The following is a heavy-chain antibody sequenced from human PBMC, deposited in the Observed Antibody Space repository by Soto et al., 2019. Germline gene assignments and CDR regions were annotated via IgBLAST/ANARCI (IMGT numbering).Heavy chain of an antibody. D-gene: IGHD1-1*01. J-gene: IGHJ6*02. CDR2: IYYSGST. CDR1: GGSISSGGYY. CDR3: ARDRSSYGMDV. V-gene: IGHV4-31*03. Sequence: QVQLQEPGPGLVKPSQTLSLTCTVSGGSISSGGYYWNWIRQHPGKGLECIGYIYYSGSTYYNPSLKSXXTXSXXTSKNQFSLRLTSVTAADTAVYYCARDRSSYGMDVWGQGTTVTVSS.